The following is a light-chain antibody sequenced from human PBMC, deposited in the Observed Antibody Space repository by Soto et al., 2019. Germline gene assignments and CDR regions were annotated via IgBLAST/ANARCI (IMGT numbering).Light chain of an antibody. CDR1: QSVTTN. J-gene: IGKJ4*01. CDR3: HQYNSWPVT. CDR2: GAS. Sequence: EIVMTQSPATLSVFPGERATLSCRASQSVTTNLAWYQQRPGQAPRLLIYGASNRATVVPARFSGSGSGTEFTLTISSLQSEDFAVYFCHQYNSWPVTFGGGTKVEVK. V-gene: IGKV3-15*01.